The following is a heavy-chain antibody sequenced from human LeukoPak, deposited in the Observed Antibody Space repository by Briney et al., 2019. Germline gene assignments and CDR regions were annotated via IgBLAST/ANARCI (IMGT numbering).Heavy chain of an antibody. D-gene: IGHD3-22*01. CDR2: IKKDGSEK. V-gene: IGHV3-7*01. Sequence: GGSLRLSCAVSGFTFSSYTMNWVRQAPGKGLEWVANIKKDGSEKYYVDSVKGRFTVSRDNAKKSLYLQMNSLRAEDTAVYYCAGGDPYYDSSGYSPWGQGTLVTVSS. J-gene: IGHJ4*02. CDR3: AGGDPYYDSSGYSP. CDR1: GFTFSSYT.